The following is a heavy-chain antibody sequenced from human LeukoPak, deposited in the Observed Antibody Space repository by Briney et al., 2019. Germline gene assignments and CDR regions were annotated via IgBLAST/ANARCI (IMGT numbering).Heavy chain of an antibody. CDR2: IRYDGSNK. V-gene: IGHV3-30*02. CDR3: AKDGDYYDSSGSFISP. J-gene: IGHJ3*01. Sequence: GGSLRLSCAASGFTFSSYGMHWGRQAPGKRLEWVAFIRYDGSNKYYADSVKGRFTISRDNSKNTLYLQMNSLRAEDTAVYYCAKDGDYYDSSGSFISPWGQGTMVTVSS. CDR1: GFTFSSYG. D-gene: IGHD3-22*01.